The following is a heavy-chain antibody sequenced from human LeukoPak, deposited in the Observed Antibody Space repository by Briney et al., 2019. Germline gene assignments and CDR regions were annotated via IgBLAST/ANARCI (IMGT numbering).Heavy chain of an antibody. J-gene: IGHJ4*02. CDR1: GFTFSSFG. CDR2: ITDSGGNT. Sequence: GGSLRLSCAASGFTFSSFGMSWVRQAPGKGLEWVSAITDSGGNTYYADSVKGRFTISRDSSKNTLYLQMNSLRAEDTAVYYCAKKYDSSGSFFDCWGQGTLVTVSS. CDR3: AKKYDSSGSFFDC. V-gene: IGHV3-23*01. D-gene: IGHD3-22*01.